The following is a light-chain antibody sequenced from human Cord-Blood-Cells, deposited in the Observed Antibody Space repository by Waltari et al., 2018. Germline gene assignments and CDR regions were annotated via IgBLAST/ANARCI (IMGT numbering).Light chain of an antibody. CDR3: QQRGNWPLT. CDR2: DAS. V-gene: IGKV3-11*01. Sequence: EIVLTQSPATLSLSPGERATLSCRASQSVSSYLAWYQQKPGQAPRLLIYDASDMATGIPARCSGGGSGTDFALTISSLGPEDFAVYYCQQRGNWPLTFGGGTKVESK. CDR1: QSVSSY. J-gene: IGKJ4*01.